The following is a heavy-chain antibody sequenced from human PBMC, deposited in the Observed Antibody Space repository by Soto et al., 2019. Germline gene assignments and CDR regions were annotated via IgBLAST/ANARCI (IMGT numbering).Heavy chain of an antibody. CDR2: TRNKANSYTT. J-gene: IGHJ6*02. CDR3: TVPIRYCSGGSCLHGMDV. V-gene: IGHV3-72*01. D-gene: IGHD2-15*01. CDR1: GFNFSDHY. Sequence: GGSLRLSCAASGFNFSDHYMYWVRQAPGKGLEWVGRTRNKANSYTTEYAASVKGRFTISRDDSKNSLYLQMNSLKTEDTAVYYCTVPIRYCSGGSCLHGMDVWGQGTTVTVSS.